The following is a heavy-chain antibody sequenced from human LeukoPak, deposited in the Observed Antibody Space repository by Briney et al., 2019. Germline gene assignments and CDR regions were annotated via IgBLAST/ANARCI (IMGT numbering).Heavy chain of an antibody. CDR3: ASFGISWRSSY. V-gene: IGHV3-74*01. CDR2: ISDDGSYT. Sequence: QPGGSLRLSCAASGFSFSSHWVHRVRPAPRKGLVWVSRISDDGSYTSNVDSVKGRFTISRDNVNNMLYLHMNSLRAEDTAVYYCASFGISWRSSYWGQGTLVTVSS. CDR1: GFSFSSHW. J-gene: IGHJ4*02. D-gene: IGHD2-21*01.